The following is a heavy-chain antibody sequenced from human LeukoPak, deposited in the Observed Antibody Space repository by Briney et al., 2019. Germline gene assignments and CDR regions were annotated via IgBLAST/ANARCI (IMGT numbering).Heavy chain of an antibody. CDR3: ARAAISSIAARPDYFDY. Sequence: ASVRVSCKASGGTFSSYAISWMRQAPGQGLEWMGGIIPIFGTANYAQKFQGRVTITTDESTSTAYMELSSLRSEDTAVYYCARAAISSIAARPDYFDYWGQGTLVTVSS. J-gene: IGHJ4*02. CDR1: GGTFSSYA. CDR2: IIPIFGTA. D-gene: IGHD6-6*01. V-gene: IGHV1-69*05.